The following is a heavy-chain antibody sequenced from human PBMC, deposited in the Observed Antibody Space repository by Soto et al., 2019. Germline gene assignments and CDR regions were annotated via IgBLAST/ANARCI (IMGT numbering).Heavy chain of an antibody. D-gene: IGHD6-6*01. Sequence: GGSLRLFSSASGFTVSSNYMSSLRQAPGKGLEWVSVIYSGGSTYYADSVKGRFTISRDNSKNTLYLQMNSLRAEDTAVYYCARGKGYSSSPVDPWGQGTLVTVSS. J-gene: IGHJ5*02. CDR1: GFTVSSNY. CDR3: ARGKGYSSSPVDP. V-gene: IGHV3-53*01. CDR2: IYSGGST.